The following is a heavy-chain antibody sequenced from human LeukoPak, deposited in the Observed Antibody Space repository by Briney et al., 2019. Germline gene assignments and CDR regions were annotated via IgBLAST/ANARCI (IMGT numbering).Heavy chain of an antibody. J-gene: IGHJ5*02. CDR3: ARGVQVQKQFTYWFDP. CDR1: GGSISSYY. Sequence: SETLSLTCTVSGGSISSYYWSWLRQPPGKGLEWIGYIYYSGSANYNPSLTSRVTISVDTSKHQFSLKLSSVTAADTAVYYCARGVQVQKQFTYWFDPWGQGTLVTVSS. D-gene: IGHD3-16*01. V-gene: IGHV4-59*01. CDR2: IYYSGSA.